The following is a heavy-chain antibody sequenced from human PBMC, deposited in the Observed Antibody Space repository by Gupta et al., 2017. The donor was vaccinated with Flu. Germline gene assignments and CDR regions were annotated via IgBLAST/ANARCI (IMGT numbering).Heavy chain of an antibody. CDR2: IRNKANSYTT. J-gene: IGHJ4*02. CDR3: SRGETGPSPPGRNDC. V-gene: IGHV3-72*01. D-gene: IGHD1-14*01. CDR1: GFTFSEHS. Sequence: EVRLVESGGGLVQPGGSLRLSCVVSGFTFSEHSMDWIRQAPGKGLEWVGRIRNKANSYTTEYAASVKDRFTITRDDSKDSLYLQMNSLNNGDTAVYYCSRGETGPSPPGRNDCWDQGTLVTVSS.